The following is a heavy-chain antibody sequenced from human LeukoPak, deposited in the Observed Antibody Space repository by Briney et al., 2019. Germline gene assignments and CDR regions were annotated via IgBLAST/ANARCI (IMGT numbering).Heavy chain of an antibody. V-gene: IGHV4-61*02. J-gene: IGHJ6*03. CDR1: GSSLSSGSYY. CDR3: ARHXCXSTSCYTNYYXXMXV. Sequence: SETLSLTCTVSGSSLSSGSYYWSWIRQPAGKGLEWIGRIYTSGSTNYTPSLKSRVTISVDTSKTQFSLQLSSVTAADTAVYYCARHXCXSTSCYTNYYXXMXVWGKGTT. CDR2: IYTSGST. D-gene: IGHD2-2*02.